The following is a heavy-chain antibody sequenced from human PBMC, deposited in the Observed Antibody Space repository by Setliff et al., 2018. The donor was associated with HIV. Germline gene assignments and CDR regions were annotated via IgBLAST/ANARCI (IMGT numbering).Heavy chain of an antibody. D-gene: IGHD2-15*01. CDR2: INHSGST. CDR1: GGSISSSSYY. J-gene: IGHJ4*02. V-gene: IGHV4-39*07. Sequence: SETLSLTCTVSGGSISSSSYYWSWIRQSPGKGLEWIGEINHSGSTNNNPSLKSRVTISLAASKNQFSLKLRSVTVADTAVYFCARGPVVGFDSWGQGTLVTVSS. CDR3: ARGPVVGFDS.